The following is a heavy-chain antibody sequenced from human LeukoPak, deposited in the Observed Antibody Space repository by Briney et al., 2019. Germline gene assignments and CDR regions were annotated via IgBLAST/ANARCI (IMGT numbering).Heavy chain of an antibody. D-gene: IGHD6-13*01. CDR3: ARDGNSAAAGPFDY. CDR1: GYTFTGYY. CDR2: MNPNSGNT. J-gene: IGHJ4*02. V-gene: IGHV1-8*02. Sequence: ASVKVSCKASGYTFTGYYMHWVRQATGQGLEWMGWMNPNSGNTGYAQKFQGRVTMTRNTSISTAYMELSSLRSEDTAVYYCARDGNSAAAGPFDYWGQGTLVTVSS.